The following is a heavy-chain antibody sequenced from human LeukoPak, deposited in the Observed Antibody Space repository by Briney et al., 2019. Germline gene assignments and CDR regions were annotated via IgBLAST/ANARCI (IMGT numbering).Heavy chain of an antibody. CDR3: ASSLAVAAWFDP. D-gene: IGHD6-19*01. Sequence: GGSLRLSCVASRFTFSTYWMNWVRQAPGKGLEWVANIKQDGSEKHYVDSVKGRFTISRDNARKSLYLQMNSLRAEDTAVYYCASSLAVAAWFDPWGQGTLVTVSS. CDR1: RFTFSTYW. V-gene: IGHV3-7*01. CDR2: IKQDGSEK. J-gene: IGHJ5*02.